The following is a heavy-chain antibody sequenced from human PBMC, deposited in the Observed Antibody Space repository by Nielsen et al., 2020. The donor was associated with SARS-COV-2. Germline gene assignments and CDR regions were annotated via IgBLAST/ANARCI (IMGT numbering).Heavy chain of an antibody. J-gene: IGHJ6*02. CDR2: INTNTGNP. CDR3: ARDQYYDILTGYYGNRPYYYYGMDV. V-gene: IGHV7-4-1*02. CDR1: GYTFTSYA. Sequence: ASVKVSCKASGYTFTSYAMNWVRQAPGQGLEWMGWINTNTGNPTYAQGFTGRFVFSLDTSVSTAYLQISSLKAEDTAVYYCARDQYYDILTGYYGNRPYYYYGMDVWGQGTTVTVSS. D-gene: IGHD3-9*01.